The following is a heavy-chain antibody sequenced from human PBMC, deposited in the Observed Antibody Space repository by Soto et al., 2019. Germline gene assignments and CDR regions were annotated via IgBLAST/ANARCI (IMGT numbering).Heavy chain of an antibody. CDR2: IDTYGSAT. Sequence: GGSLRLSCAASGFSLSFYWVHWVRQAPGKGLAWVSRIDTYGSATKYADSVEGRFSISKDNAENTLYLQMNNLRADDTAVYYCVRVLKSIGWDNDVFDIWGQGTMVTVSS. CDR1: GFSLSFYW. D-gene: IGHD6-19*01. J-gene: IGHJ3*02. CDR3: VRVLKSIGWDNDVFDI. V-gene: IGHV3-74*01.